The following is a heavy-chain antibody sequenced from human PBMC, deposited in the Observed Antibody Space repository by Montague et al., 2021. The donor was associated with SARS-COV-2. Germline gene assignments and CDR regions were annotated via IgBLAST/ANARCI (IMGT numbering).Heavy chain of an antibody. CDR1: GGSISSYY. D-gene: IGHD3-10*01. CDR3: AREAWFGDRTSASEYYGMDV. CDR2: IYTSGST. Sequence: SETLSLTCTVSGGSISSYYLGRIRQPAGKGLEWIGRIYTSGSTNYNPSLKSRVTMSVDTSKNQFSLKLSSVTAADTAVYYCAREAWFGDRTSASEYYGMDVWGQGTTVTVSS. J-gene: IGHJ6*02. V-gene: IGHV4-4*07.